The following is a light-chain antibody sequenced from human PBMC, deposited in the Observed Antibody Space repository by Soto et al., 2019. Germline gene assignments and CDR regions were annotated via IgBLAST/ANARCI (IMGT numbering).Light chain of an antibody. CDR1: QSVSSY. Sequence: EIVLTQFPATQSLSPGERATLSGRVSQSVSSYLAWYQQKPGQAPRLLIYDISNRATGIPARFIGSGSGTDFTLTISSLEPEDSAVYYCQQRNAWPRNTFGQGTKLEI. V-gene: IGKV3-11*01. J-gene: IGKJ2*01. CDR2: DIS. CDR3: QQRNAWPRNT.